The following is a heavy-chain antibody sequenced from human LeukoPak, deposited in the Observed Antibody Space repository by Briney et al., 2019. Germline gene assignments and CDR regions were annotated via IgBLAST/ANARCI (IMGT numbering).Heavy chain of an antibody. V-gene: IGHV4-31*03. CDR2: IYYSGST. Sequence: SQTLSLTCTVSGGSISSGGYFWNWIRQHPGKGLEWIGYIYYSGSTYYNPSLKSRVTISVDTSKNQFSLKLSSVTAADTAVYYCARGGYDFWSGYCDYWGQGTLVTVSS. CDR3: ARGGYDFWSGYCDY. CDR1: GGSISSGGYF. J-gene: IGHJ4*02. D-gene: IGHD3-3*01.